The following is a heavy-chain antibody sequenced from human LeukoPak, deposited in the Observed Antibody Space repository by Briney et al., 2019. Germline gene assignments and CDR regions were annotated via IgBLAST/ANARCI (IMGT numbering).Heavy chain of an antibody. CDR1: GYTFSGYG. D-gene: IGHD4-17*01. CDR2: VSAYNGNT. Sequence: ASVKVSCKASGYTFSGYGFSWVRHAPGQGLEWMGWVSAYNGNTIYAQSYQVRVTMTTDTSTSTAYMELRSLRPDDTAVYYCARGAGSYGDYSLWLGYWGQGTLVTVSS. V-gene: IGHV1-18*01. CDR3: ARGAGSYGDYSLWLGY. J-gene: IGHJ4*02.